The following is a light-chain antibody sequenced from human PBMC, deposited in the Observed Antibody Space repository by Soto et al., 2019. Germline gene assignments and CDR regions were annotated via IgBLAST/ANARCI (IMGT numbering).Light chain of an antibody. CDR1: QSFSSTY. J-gene: IGKJ5*01. CDR2: GAS. Sequence: EIVLTQSPGTLSLSPGERATLSCRASQSFSSTYLAWYQQQHGQAPRLLIYGASSRATVIPDRFSGGGSGTDFSLTITRLDPEDFAVYYCQQYSTSPITFGQGTRLEIK. V-gene: IGKV3-20*01. CDR3: QQYSTSPIT.